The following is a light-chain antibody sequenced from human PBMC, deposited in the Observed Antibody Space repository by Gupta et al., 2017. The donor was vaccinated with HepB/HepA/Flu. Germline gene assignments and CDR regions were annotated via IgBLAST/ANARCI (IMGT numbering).Light chain of an antibody. CDR2: GTT. J-gene: IGKJ4*01. Sequence: DIQMTQSPSSLSASVGDRVTITCRASQTIGSSLNWFQQKPGTAPKLLIYGTTKLQSGVPLRFSGSASGTDFTLTISTRQPEDFAIYYCQQRVSTPLTFGGGTKVEIK. CDR3: QQRVSTPLT. V-gene: IGKV1-39*01. CDR1: QTIGSS.